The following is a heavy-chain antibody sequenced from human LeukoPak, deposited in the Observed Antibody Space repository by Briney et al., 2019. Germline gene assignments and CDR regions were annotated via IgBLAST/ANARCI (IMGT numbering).Heavy chain of an antibody. CDR3: ATHPKSCTRGIFITGKACWFDP. D-gene: IGHD3-10*01. Sequence: PSETLSLTCTVSGGSISSYYWSWIRQPPGKGLEWIGYIYYSGSTNYNPSLKSRVTISVDTSKNQFSLKLSSVTAADTAVYYCATHPKSCTRGIFITGKACWFDPWGQGTLVTVSS. CDR1: GGSISSYY. CDR2: IYYSGST. J-gene: IGHJ5*02. V-gene: IGHV4-59*08.